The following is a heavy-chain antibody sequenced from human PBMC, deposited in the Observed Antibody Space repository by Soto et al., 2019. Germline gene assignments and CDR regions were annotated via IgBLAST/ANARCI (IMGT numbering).Heavy chain of an antibody. V-gene: IGHV4-39*07. CDR3: ARAIAAYFHFDS. CDR1: DGSINNRNYY. CDR2: IYYTGST. D-gene: IGHD2-21*01. Sequence: SETLSLTCTVSDGSINNRNYYLTWIRQPPGGGLEWIGSIYYTGSTNYSPSLKSRLTISVDTSKNPFSLKVSSVTAADTAVYYCARAIAAYFHFDSWGQGTQVTAPQ. J-gene: IGHJ4*02.